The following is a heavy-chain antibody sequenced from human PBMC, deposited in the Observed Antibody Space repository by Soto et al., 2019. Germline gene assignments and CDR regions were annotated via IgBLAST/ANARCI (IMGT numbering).Heavy chain of an antibody. CDR3: AKSVAGTILHS. Sequence: SETLSLTCAVSVDSISSSNWWSWVRQPPGKGLEWIGEIHHSGSTNYNPSLKSRVIISVDKSKNQFSLNLSSVTAADTAVYFCAKSVAGTILHSWGQGTLVTVSS. J-gene: IGHJ4*02. CDR1: VDSISSSNW. V-gene: IGHV4-4*02. CDR2: IHHSGST. D-gene: IGHD6-19*01.